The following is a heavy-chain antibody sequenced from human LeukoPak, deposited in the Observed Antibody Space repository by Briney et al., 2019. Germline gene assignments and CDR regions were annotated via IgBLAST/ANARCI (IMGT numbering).Heavy chain of an antibody. V-gene: IGHV3-23*01. D-gene: IGHD5-12*01. CDR1: GFSFSIYV. CDR2: LSGCGGTT. Sequence: GGSLRLSCAASGFSFSIYVMTWVRQAPGKGLEGVLSLSGCGGTTFYADSVQRRFPITRDNAKNAVYLQMNSLRAEDTAVYYCARSGQGDFWGQGTLVTVSS. CDR3: ARSGQGDF. J-gene: IGHJ4*02.